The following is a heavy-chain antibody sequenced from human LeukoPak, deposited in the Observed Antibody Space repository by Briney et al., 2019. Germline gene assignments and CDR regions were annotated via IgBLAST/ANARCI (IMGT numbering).Heavy chain of an antibody. V-gene: IGHV4-34*01. J-gene: IGHJ4*02. CDR3: ATPSWLVFDY. CDR1: GGSFSGYY. CDR2: INHSGST. Sequence: SETLSLTCAVYGGSFSGYYWSWIRQPPGKGLEWIGEINHSGSTNYNPSLKSRVTISVDTSKNQFSLKLSSVTAADTAVYYCATPSWLVFDYWGQGTLVTVSS. D-gene: IGHD6-19*01.